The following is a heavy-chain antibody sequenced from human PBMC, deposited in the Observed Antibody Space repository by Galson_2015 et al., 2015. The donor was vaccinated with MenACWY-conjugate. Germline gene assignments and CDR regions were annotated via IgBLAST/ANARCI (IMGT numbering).Heavy chain of an antibody. CDR2: VNPGNGDT. CDR1: GYTFRNYA. V-gene: IGHV1-3*01. Sequence: SVKVSCKASGYTFRNYAIHWVRQAPGQRLEWMGWVNPGNGDTKYSQKLQDRVTITKDTSASTAYMDLSSLSSEDTAVYYCARGGDCYGNAYYDVFDVWGQGTMVTVSS. D-gene: IGHD3-16*01. J-gene: IGHJ3*01. CDR3: ARGGDCYGNAYYDVFDV.